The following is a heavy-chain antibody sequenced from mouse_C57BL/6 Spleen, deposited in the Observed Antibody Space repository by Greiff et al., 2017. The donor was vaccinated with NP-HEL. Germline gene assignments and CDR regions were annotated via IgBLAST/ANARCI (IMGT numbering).Heavy chain of an antibody. Sequence: QVQLKQSGAELMKPGASVKLSCKATGYTFTGYWIEWVKQRPGHGLEWIGEILPGSGSTNYNQKFKGKSTLTVDKSSSTAYMQLSSLTSEDSAVYYCARRDYYGSSYYFDYWGQGTTLTVSS. J-gene: IGHJ2*01. CDR2: ILPGSGST. CDR3: ARRDYYGSSYYFDY. CDR1: GYTFTGYW. D-gene: IGHD1-1*01. V-gene: IGHV1-9*01.